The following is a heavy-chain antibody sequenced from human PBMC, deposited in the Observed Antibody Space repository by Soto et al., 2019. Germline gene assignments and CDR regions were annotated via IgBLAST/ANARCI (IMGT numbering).Heavy chain of an antibody. J-gene: IGHJ4*02. D-gene: IGHD3-10*01. Sequence: PGGSLRLSCSASGFTFSSYAMHWVRQAPGKGLEYVSSINSDGSSTNYADSVKGRFTISRDNAKNTLFLQMNSLRAEDTAVYYCTRDTGTVNDYWGRGTLVTVSS. CDR2: INSDGSST. CDR1: GFTFSSYA. CDR3: TRDTGTVNDY. V-gene: IGHV3-64*04.